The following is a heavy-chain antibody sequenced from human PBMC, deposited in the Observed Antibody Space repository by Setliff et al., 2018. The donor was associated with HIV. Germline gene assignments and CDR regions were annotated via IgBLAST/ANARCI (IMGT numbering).Heavy chain of an antibody. Sequence: GGSLRLSCAASGFNFSNYWMSWVRQAPGKGLEWVANIKQDGSDKYYVDSVKGRFTISRDNAKNSLYLQMNSLRAEDTAVYYCARVDGSSSWFYYYYYMDVWGKGTTVTVSS. CDR1: GFNFSNYW. V-gene: IGHV3-7*03. J-gene: IGHJ6*03. CDR3: ARVDGSSSWFYYYYYMDV. CDR2: IKQDGSDK. D-gene: IGHD6-13*01.